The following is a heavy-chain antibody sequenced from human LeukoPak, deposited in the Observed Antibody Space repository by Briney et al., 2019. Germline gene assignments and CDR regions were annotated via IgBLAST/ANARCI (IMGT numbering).Heavy chain of an antibody. CDR3: VGSKAPFFYFDY. Sequence: PGGSLRLFCAASGFTFSAYSLRWVRQAPGKGLEWLSYISSTGSTIYYAGSVEGRFTISRDNAKNSLYLQMNSLRAEDTAVYYCVGSKAPFFYFDYWGQGILVTVSS. CDR1: GFTFSAYS. J-gene: IGHJ4*02. V-gene: IGHV3-48*01. CDR2: ISSTGSTI. D-gene: IGHD2/OR15-2a*01.